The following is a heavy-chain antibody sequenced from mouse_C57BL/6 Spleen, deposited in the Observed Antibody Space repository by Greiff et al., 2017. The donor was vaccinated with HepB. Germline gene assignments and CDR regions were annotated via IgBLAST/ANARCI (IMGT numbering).Heavy chain of an antibody. Sequence: QVTLKVSGPGILQPSQTLSLTCSFSGFSLSTFGMGVGWIRQPSGKGLEWLAHIWWDDDKYYNPALKSRLTISKDTSKNQVFLKIANVDTADTATYYCARMPIYYDYDVGYFDVWGTGTTVTVSS. CDR2: IWWDDDK. D-gene: IGHD2-4*01. CDR3: ARMPIYYDYDVGYFDV. J-gene: IGHJ1*03. CDR1: GFSLSTFGMG. V-gene: IGHV8-8*01.